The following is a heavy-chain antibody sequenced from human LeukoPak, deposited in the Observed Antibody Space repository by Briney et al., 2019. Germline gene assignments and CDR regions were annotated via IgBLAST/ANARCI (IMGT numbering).Heavy chain of an antibody. D-gene: IGHD3-22*01. V-gene: IGHV4-61*01. Sequence: PSETLSLTCTVSGGSISSSSYYWSWIRQPPGKGLEWIGYIYYSGSTNYNPSLKSRVTISVDTSKNQFSLKLSSVTAADTAVYYCARSNYYDTNGYYSLDYWGQGTLVTASS. CDR2: IYYSGST. CDR3: ARSNYYDTNGYYSLDY. J-gene: IGHJ4*02. CDR1: GGSISSSSYY.